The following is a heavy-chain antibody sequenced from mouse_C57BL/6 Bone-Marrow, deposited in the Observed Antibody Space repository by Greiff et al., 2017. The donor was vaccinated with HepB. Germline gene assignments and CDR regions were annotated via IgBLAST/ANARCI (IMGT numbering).Heavy chain of an antibody. CDR2: IYPGSGST. D-gene: IGHD1-1*01. V-gene: IGHV1-55*01. Sequence: VQLQQPGAELVKPGASVKMSCKASGYTFTSYWITWVKQRPGQGLEWIGDIYPGSGSTNYNEKFKSKATLTVDTSSSTAYMQLSSLTSEDSAVYYCARSWGVTTVPFAYWGQGTLVTVSA. CDR3: ARSWGVTTVPFAY. CDR1: GYTFTSYW. J-gene: IGHJ3*01.